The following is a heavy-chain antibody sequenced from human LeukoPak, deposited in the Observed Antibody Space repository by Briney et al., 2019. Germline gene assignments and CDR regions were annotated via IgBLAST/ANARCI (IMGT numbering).Heavy chain of an antibody. D-gene: IGHD4-23*01. Sequence: GGSLRLSCAASGFTFSSYWMSWVRQAPGKGLEWVANIKQDGSEKYYVDSVKGRFTISRDNAKNSLYLQMNSLRAEDTAVYYCAREFSTKGVYGGLDYWGQGTLVTVSS. CDR1: GFTFSSYW. V-gene: IGHV3-7*01. CDR3: AREFSTKGVYGGLDY. CDR2: IKQDGSEK. J-gene: IGHJ4*02.